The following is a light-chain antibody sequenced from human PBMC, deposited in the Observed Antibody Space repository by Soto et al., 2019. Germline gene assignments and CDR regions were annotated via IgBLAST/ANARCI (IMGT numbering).Light chain of an antibody. V-gene: IGLV2-14*01. Sequence: SVLTQPASVSGSPGQSITISCTGTSKDIGTFNFVSWFQQESGEAPKLLIYDVSNRPSGISNRFSGSKSGNMASLTISGLQAEDEADYYWSSFLETSLLFGGGTKVTVL. J-gene: IGLJ3*02. CDR1: SKDIGTFNF. CDR2: DVS. CDR3: SSFLETSLL.